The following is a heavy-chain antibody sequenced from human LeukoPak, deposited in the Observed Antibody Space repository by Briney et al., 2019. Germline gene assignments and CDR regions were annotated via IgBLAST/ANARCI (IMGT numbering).Heavy chain of an antibody. D-gene: IGHD6-13*01. CDR2: ISAYNGNT. CDR3: ARDRQLAAAGQDFDI. V-gene: IGHV1-18*01. Sequence: GASVKLSCTASGYTFTSYGISWVRQAPGQGLEWMGWISAYNGNTNYAQKLQGRVTMTTDTSTSTAYMELRSLRSDDTAVYYCARDRQLAAAGQDFDIWGQGTMVTVSS. J-gene: IGHJ3*02. CDR1: GYTFTSYG.